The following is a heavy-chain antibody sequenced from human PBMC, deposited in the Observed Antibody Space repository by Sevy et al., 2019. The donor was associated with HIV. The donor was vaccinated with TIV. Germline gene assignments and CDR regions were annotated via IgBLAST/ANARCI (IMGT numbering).Heavy chain of an antibody. CDR3: ARDLGSSLNWFDP. J-gene: IGHJ5*02. CDR1: GDSVSSNSAA. D-gene: IGHD6-13*01. Sequence: KQSQTLSLTCAISGDSVSSNSAALNWIRQSPSRGLEWLGRTYYRSKWYNDYAVSVKSRITINPDTSKNQFSLQLNSVTPEDTAVYYCARDLGSSLNWFDPWGQGTLVTVSS. V-gene: IGHV6-1*01. CDR2: TYYRSKWYN.